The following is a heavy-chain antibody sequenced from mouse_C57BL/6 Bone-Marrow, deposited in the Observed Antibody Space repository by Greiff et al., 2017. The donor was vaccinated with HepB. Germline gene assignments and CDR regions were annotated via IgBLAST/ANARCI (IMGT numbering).Heavy chain of an antibody. V-gene: IGHV1-69*01. D-gene: IGHD3-2*02. J-gene: IGHJ3*01. Sequence: QVQLQQPGAELVMPGASVKLSCKASGYTFTSYWMHWVKQRPGQGLEWIGEIDPSDSYTNYNQKFKGKSTLTVDKSSSTAYMQLSSLTSEDSAVYYCASSSSGYGFAYWGQGTLVTVSA. CDR2: IDPSDSYT. CDR3: ASSSSGYGFAY. CDR1: GYTFTSYW.